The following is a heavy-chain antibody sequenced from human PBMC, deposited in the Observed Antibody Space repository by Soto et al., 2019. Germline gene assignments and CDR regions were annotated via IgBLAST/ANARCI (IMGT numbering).Heavy chain of an antibody. CDR1: GFTFSSYA. CDR2: ISGSGGST. V-gene: IGHV3-23*01. D-gene: IGHD5-18*01. J-gene: IGHJ6*02. Sequence: AGGSLRLSCAASGFTFSSYAMSWVRQAPGKGLEWVSAISGSGGSTYYADSVKGRFTISRDNSKNTLYLQMNSLRAEDTAVYYCAKDLNTAMVTFGYYYYGMGVWGQGTTVTVSS. CDR3: AKDLNTAMVTFGYYYYGMGV.